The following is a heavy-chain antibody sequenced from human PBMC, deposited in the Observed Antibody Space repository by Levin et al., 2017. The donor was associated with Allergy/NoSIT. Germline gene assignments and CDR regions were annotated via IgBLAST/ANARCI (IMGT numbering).Heavy chain of an antibody. V-gene: IGHV3-21*01. J-gene: IGHJ3*02. CDR3: ARDRVGGDAFDI. Sequence: LSLTCAASGFTFRSYSMNWVRQAPGKGLEWVSSISSSSSYIYYADSVKGRFTISRDNTKNSLYLQMNSLRAEDTAVYYCARDRVGGDAFDIWGQGTMVTVSS. D-gene: IGHD3-16*01. CDR1: GFTFRSYS. CDR2: ISSSSSYI.